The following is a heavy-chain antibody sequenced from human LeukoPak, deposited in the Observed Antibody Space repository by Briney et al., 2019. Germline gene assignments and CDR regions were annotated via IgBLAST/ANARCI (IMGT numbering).Heavy chain of an antibody. V-gene: IGHV3-64*01. J-gene: IGHJ3*02. CDR3: ARGSYGSAFDI. D-gene: IGHD3-10*01. CDR1: GFTFSSYA. Sequence: GGSLRLSCAASGFTFSSYAMHWVRQAPGKGLEYVSAISSNGGSTYYANSVKGRFTISRDNSKNTLYLQMGSLRAEDMAVYYCARGSYGSAFDIWGQGTMVTVSS. CDR2: ISSNGGST.